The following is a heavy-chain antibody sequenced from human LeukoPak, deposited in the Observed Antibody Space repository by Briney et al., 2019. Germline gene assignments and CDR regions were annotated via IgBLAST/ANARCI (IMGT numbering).Heavy chain of an antibody. CDR2: ISHDGSNK. CDR1: GFTFSSFA. D-gene: IGHD3-22*01. J-gene: IGHJ4*02. CDR3: ASPTYSHDSSGYLGVYYLDY. Sequence: PGRSLRLSCAASGFTFSSFAMHWVRQAPGKGLDWVAVISHDGSNKFFADSVKGRVTISRDNSKNVLYLQMNSLRAEDTAVYYCASPTYSHDSSGYLGVYYLDYWGQGTLVTVSS. V-gene: IGHV3-30-3*01.